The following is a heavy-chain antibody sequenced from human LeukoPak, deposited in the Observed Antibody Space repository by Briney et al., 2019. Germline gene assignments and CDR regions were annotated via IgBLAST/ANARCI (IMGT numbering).Heavy chain of an antibody. V-gene: IGHV3-9*01. D-gene: IGHD6-19*01. CDR3: AKDNRRHYTSGPNPDSLH. J-gene: IGHJ4*02. CDR2: ISWNSGSI. CDR1: GFIFNNYA. Sequence: GGFLRLSCAGSGFIFNNYAMHWVRQPPGKGLEWVSGISWNSGSIDYADSVKGRFTISRDNAKNSLYLQMNSLRVEDTAFYYCAKDNRRHYTSGPNPDSLHWGQGALVTVSS.